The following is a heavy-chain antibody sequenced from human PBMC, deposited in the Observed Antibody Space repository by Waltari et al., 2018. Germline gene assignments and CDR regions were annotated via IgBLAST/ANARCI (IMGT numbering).Heavy chain of an antibody. CDR2: IIPIYGTP. V-gene: IGHV1-69*12. D-gene: IGHD1-26*01. Sequence: QVQLVQSGAEVQKPGSPVKVSCTASGGAFGPYAITWVRQAPGHGLEWVGGIIPIYGTPNFAQKFQGRVTFTADESTTTAYMELTSLKSEDTAIYYCARRNLGYAFDIWGQGTLVTVSS. J-gene: IGHJ3*02. CDR3: ARRNLGYAFDI. CDR1: GGAFGPYA.